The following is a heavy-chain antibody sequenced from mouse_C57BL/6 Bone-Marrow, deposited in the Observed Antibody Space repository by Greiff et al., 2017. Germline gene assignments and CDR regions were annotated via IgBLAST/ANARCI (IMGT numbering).Heavy chain of an antibody. CDR2: ISSGGSYT. CDR1: GFTFSSYG. Sequence: EVNVVESGGDLVKPGGSLKLSCAASGFTFSSYGMSWVRQTPDKRLEWVATISSGGSYTYYPDSVKGRFTISRDNAENTLYLQMSRLKSEDTAMYYCEKCDYSNFDYAMDYWGQGTSVTVSS. CDR3: EKCDYSNFDYAMDY. V-gene: IGHV5-6*01. J-gene: IGHJ4*01. D-gene: IGHD2-5*01.